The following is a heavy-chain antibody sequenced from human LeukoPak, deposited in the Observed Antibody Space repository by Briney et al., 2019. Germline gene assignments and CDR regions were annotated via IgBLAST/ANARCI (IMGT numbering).Heavy chain of an antibody. CDR2: VSASGRT. CDR1: GGSITGDPHC. J-gene: IGHJ4*02. CDR3: ARANYYDSTGCYHDY. V-gene: IGHV4-61*09. Sequence: SETLSLTCTVSGGSITGDPHCWTWIRQSAGEGLEWLGHVSASGRTTYNPSLKSRVAISVDTSKKKFFLRLDSVTAADTAVYYCARANYYDSTGCYHDYWGQGTLVTVSS. D-gene: IGHD3-22*01.